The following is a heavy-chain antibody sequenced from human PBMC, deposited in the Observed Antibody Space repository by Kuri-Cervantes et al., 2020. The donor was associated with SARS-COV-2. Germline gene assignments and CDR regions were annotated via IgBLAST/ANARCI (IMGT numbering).Heavy chain of an antibody. CDR2: IYYSGST. Sequence: GSLRLSCTVSGGSISSYYWSWIRQPPGKGLEWIGSIYYSGSTYYNPSLKSRVTISVDTSKNQFSLKLSSVTAADTAVYYCASFSTRGDPWGQGTLVTVSS. V-gene: IGHV4-59*05. CDR3: ASFSTRGDP. D-gene: IGHD2/OR15-2a*01. J-gene: IGHJ5*02. CDR1: GGSISSYY.